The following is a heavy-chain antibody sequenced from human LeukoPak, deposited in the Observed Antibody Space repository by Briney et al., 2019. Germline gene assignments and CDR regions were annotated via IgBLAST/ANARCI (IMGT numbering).Heavy chain of an antibody. V-gene: IGHV3-23*01. J-gene: IGHJ4*02. Sequence: GGSLRLSCEASGFTFSSYAMSWVRQAPGKGLEWVSTISSSGRSTYYADSVKGRFTISRDNSKNTLYLQTNSLRAEDTAVYYCAKVDSSGWYKDGVDYWGQGTLVTVSS. CDR3: AKVDSSGWYKDGVDY. D-gene: IGHD6-19*01. CDR2: ISSSGRST. CDR1: GFTFSSYA.